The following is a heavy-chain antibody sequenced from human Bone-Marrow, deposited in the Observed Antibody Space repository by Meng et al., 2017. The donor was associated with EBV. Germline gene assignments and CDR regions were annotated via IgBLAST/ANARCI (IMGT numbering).Heavy chain of an antibody. CDR3: AKDPNYVEAY. J-gene: IGHJ4*02. CDR1: GFTFSSYA. CDR2: ISGSGGST. D-gene: IGHD4-17*01. Sequence: EVPLVESGGGLVQPGGSPILSCDAAGFTFSSYAMSWVRQAPGKGLEWVSAISGSGGSTYYADSVKGRFTISRDNSKNTLYLQMNSLRAEDTAVYYCAKDPNYVEAYWGQGTLVTVSS. V-gene: IGHV3-23*04.